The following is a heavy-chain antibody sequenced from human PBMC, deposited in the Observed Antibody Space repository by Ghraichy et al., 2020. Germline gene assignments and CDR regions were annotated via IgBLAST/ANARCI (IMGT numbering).Heavy chain of an antibody. Sequence: ASVKVSCKASGYTFTTYGISWVRQAPGQGLEWVGWISGKDGETNYAQKLRGRVTMTTDTSTTTVYMELRSLRSDDTAVYYCARDYCYYDSGGYEDTFDIWGQGTMVTVAS. CDR3: ARDYCYYDSGGYEDTFDI. CDR1: GYTFTTYG. J-gene: IGHJ3*02. V-gene: IGHV1-18*04. CDR2: ISGKDGET. D-gene: IGHD3-22*01.